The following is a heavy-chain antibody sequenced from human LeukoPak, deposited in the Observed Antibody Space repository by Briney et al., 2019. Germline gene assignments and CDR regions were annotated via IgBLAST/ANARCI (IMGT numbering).Heavy chain of an antibody. Sequence: GKSLKISCKGSGYRFTSYWIGWVRQMPGKGMEWMGIINPGDSDTRYSPSFQGQVTISADKSISTAYLQWSGLKASDTAMYYCARHPDCARTSCYVDYYGMDVWGQGTTVTVSS. D-gene: IGHD2-2*01. CDR1: GYRFTSYW. V-gene: IGHV5-51*01. CDR2: INPGDSDT. CDR3: ARHPDCARTSCYVDYYGMDV. J-gene: IGHJ6*02.